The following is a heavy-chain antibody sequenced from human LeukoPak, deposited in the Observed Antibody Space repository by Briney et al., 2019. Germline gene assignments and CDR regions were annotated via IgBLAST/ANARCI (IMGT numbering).Heavy chain of an antibody. V-gene: IGHV4-4*07. CDR2: LYSSGST. CDR3: ARDAKGSTSHDYMDV. CDR1: GGSISGYY. J-gene: IGHJ6*03. D-gene: IGHD2-15*01. Sequence: SVTLSLTCTVSGGSISGYYWSWIRQPAGEGLDWIGRLYSSGSTDYNPSLKSRVTMSVDTSKNHFSLKLTSVTAADTAVYYCARDAKGSTSHDYMDVWGKGTTVTVSS.